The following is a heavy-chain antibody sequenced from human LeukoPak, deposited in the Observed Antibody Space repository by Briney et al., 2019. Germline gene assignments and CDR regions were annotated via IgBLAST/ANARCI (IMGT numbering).Heavy chain of an antibody. D-gene: IGHD4-23*01. J-gene: IGHJ4*02. V-gene: IGHV4-34*01. CDR1: GGSFSGYY. Sequence: SETLSLTCAVYGGSFSGYYWSWIRQPPGKGVGWIGEINHSGSTNYNPSLKSRVTISVDTSKNQFSLKLSSVTAADTAVYYCASVPRGGKSTRDYWGQGTLVTVSS. CDR2: INHSGST. CDR3: ASVPRGGKSTRDY.